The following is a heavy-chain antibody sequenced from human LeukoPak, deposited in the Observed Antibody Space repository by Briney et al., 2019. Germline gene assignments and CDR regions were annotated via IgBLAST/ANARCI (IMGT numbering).Heavy chain of an antibody. J-gene: IGHJ4*02. V-gene: IGHV3-30*04. CDR3: AKDRWFGELLGYFDY. CDR2: ISYDGSNK. Sequence: GKSLRLSCTASGLTFNTYAMHWVRQAPGKGLEWVAVISYDGSNKYYADSVKGRFTISRDSSKNTLYLQMNSLRAEDTAVYYCAKDRWFGELLGYFDYWGQGTLVTVSS. CDR1: GLTFNTYA. D-gene: IGHD3-10*01.